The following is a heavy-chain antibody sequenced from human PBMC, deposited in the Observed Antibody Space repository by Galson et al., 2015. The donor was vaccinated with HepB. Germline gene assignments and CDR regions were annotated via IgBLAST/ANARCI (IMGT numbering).Heavy chain of an antibody. V-gene: IGHV1-46*04. D-gene: IGHD3-22*01. J-gene: IGHJ3*02. Sequence: SVKVSCKASGYTFTSYYMHWVRQAPGQGLEWMGIINPSGGSTSYAQKLQGRVTMTRDTSTSTVYMELSSLRSEDTAVYYCARSYYYDSSGYYSPGAFDIWGQGTIVTVSS. CDR3: ARSYYYDSSGYYSPGAFDI. CDR2: INPSGGST. CDR1: GYTFTSYY.